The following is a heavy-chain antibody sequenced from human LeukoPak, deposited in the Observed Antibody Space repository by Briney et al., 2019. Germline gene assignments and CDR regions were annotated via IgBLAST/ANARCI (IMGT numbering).Heavy chain of an antibody. CDR3: AREVASGSTRWFDP. CDR2: IYYSGST. CDR1: AGSISSSSYY. J-gene: IGHJ5*02. Sequence: SQTLSLTCTVSAGSISSSSYYWGWIRQPPGKGLEWFGSIYYSGSTYYNPSLKSRVTISVDTSKNQFSLKLSSVTAADTAEYYCAREVASGSTRWFDPWGQGTLVTVSS. V-gene: IGHV4-39*07. D-gene: IGHD1-26*01.